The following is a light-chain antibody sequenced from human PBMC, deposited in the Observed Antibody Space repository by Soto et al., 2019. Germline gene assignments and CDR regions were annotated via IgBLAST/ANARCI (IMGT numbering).Light chain of an antibody. Sequence: EIVLTQSPGTLSLSPGERATLSCRASQSVSSSYLAWYQQKPGQAPRLLIYGASSRATGIPDRFSGSGSGTDFSLTISRLEPEDFAVYHCQQYSSSRTFGQGTKVDIK. V-gene: IGKV3-20*01. J-gene: IGKJ1*01. CDR3: QQYSSSRT. CDR1: QSVSSSY. CDR2: GAS.